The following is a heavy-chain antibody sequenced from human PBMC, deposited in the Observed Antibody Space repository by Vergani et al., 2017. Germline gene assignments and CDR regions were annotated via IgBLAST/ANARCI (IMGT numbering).Heavy chain of an antibody. D-gene: IGHD2-15*01. V-gene: IGHV4-30-4*08. Sequence: QVQLQESGPGLVKPSQTLSLTCTVSGGSISSGDYYWSWIRQPPGKGLEWIGYIYYSGSTYYNPSLKSRVTISVDTSKNRFSLKLSSVTAADTAVYYCARGAHGYYCSGGSCPFDYWGQGTLVTVSS. CDR1: GGSISSGDYY. CDR3: ARGAHGYYCSGGSCPFDY. CDR2: IYYSGST. J-gene: IGHJ4*02.